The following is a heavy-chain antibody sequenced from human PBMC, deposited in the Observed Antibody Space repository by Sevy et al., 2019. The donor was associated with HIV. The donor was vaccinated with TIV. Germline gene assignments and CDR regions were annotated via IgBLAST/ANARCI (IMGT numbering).Heavy chain of an antibody. J-gene: IGHJ4*02. D-gene: IGHD3-10*01. CDR2: LIGGGRRT. Sequence: GGSLRLSCAASGFPFSSYAMSWVRQAPGRGLEWVSTLIGGGRRTYYADSVTGRFIISRDNSRNTLYLQMNSLRAEDTAIYYCAKLPSTVMFREKGYWGQGTRVTVSS. V-gene: IGHV3-23*01. CDR1: GFPFSSYA. CDR3: AKLPSTVMFREKGY.